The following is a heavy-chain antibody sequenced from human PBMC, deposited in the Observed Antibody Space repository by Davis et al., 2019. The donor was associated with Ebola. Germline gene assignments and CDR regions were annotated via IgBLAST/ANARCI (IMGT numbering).Heavy chain of an antibody. CDR2: INHSGST. V-gene: IGHV4-34*01. CDR1: GGSLSGNY. J-gene: IGHJ3*02. CDR3: ARGSSYLLPKGAFDI. Sequence: MPGGSLRLSCAVYGGSLSGNYWSWIRQPPGKGLEWIGEINHSGSTNYNPSLKSRVTISVDTSKNQFSLKLSSVTAADTAVYYCARGSSYLLPKGAFDIWGQGTMVTVSS. D-gene: IGHD3-10*01.